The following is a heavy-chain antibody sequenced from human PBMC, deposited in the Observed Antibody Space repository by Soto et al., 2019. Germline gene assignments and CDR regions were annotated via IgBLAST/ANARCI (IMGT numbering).Heavy chain of an antibody. CDR2: IFWDGDK. Sequence: QINLIESGPTLVKPTQTLTLTCTFSGFSLSTAGAAVGWVRQLPGRALEWLALIFWDGDKRYNASLGNRLTITKDTSINQVVLTLTNVDPADTSTYYFAHRATMTIFGLIIDNGLWFDPWGQGTRVIVCS. D-gene: IGHD3-3*01. CDR3: AHRATMTIFGLIIDNGLWFDP. V-gene: IGHV2-5*02. CDR1: GFSLSTAGAA. J-gene: IGHJ5*02.